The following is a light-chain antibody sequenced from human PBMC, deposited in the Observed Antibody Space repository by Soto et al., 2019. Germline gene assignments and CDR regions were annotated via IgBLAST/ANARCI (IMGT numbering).Light chain of an antibody. CDR1: QSVSSN. V-gene: IGKV3-15*01. Sequence: EIVMTQSPATLSVSPGERATLSCRASQSVSSNLAWYQQKPGQAPRLLIYGASTRATGIPASFSGSGSGTEFTLTISSLQSEDFADYYCQQYNNWPPWTFGQGIKVEIK. J-gene: IGKJ1*01. CDR3: QQYNNWPPWT. CDR2: GAS.